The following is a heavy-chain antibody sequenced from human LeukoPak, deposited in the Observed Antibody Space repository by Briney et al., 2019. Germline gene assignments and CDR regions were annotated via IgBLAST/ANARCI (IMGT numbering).Heavy chain of an antibody. CDR2: ISYDGSNK. V-gene: IGHV3-30-3*01. CDR3: ARDAGWFGESMGY. J-gene: IGHJ4*02. Sequence: GGSLRLSCAASGFTFSSYAMHWVRQAPGKGLEWVAVISYDGSNKYYADSVKGRFTISRDNSKNTLYLQMNSLRAEDTAVYYCARDAGWFGESMGYWGQGTLVTVSS. CDR1: GFTFSSYA. D-gene: IGHD3-10*01.